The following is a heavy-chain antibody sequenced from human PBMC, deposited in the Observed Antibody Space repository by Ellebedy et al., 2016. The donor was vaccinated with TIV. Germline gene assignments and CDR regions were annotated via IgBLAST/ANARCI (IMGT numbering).Heavy chain of an antibody. Sequence: PGGSLRLSCAASGFTFSIYAMSWVRQAPGKGLEWVSLISGSGDSTYYADSVEGRFTISRDNPKNTVYLQMNSLGVEDTAVYYCVRDGSYDYGDYWGQGTVVTVSS. D-gene: IGHD3-16*01. CDR3: VRDGSYDYGDY. CDR2: ISGSGDST. V-gene: IGHV3-23*01. J-gene: IGHJ4*02. CDR1: GFTFSIYA.